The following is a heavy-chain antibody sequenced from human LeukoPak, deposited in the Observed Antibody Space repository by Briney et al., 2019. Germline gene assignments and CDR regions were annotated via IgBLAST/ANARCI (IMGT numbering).Heavy chain of an antibody. CDR1: GFNLNDYG. V-gene: IGHV3-30*02. CDR2: IRSDESNK. D-gene: IGHD3-10*01. J-gene: IGHJ4*02. Sequence: GGSLRLSCAASGFNLNDYGMHWVRQAPGKGLEWVTFIRSDESNKLYADSVKGRFTISRDNSKNTLYLQMNSLRPEDTAVYYCANQGPGWYGSGPFGYWGQGTLVTVSS. CDR3: ANQGPGWYGSGPFGY.